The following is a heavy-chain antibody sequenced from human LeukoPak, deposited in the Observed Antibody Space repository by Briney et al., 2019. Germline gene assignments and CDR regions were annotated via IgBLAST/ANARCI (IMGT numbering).Heavy chain of an antibody. CDR2: ICYSGEI. Sequence: PSETLSLPCTVSGASINSNYWSWLRQSPGKGLEWIAYICYSGEINYNPSLRSRVTISLDTSKNQFSLKLSSVTAADTAVYYCARLRGSALGDPTGYFDYWGQGTLVTVSS. V-gene: IGHV4-59*12. D-gene: IGHD2-21*01. CDR3: ARLRGSALGDPTGYFDY. J-gene: IGHJ4*02. CDR1: GASINSNY.